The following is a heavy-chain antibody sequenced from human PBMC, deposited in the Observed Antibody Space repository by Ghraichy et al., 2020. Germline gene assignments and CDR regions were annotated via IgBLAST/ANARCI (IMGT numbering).Heavy chain of an antibody. CDR2: IYWDDDK. V-gene: IGHV2-5*02. J-gene: IGHJ6*02. CDR1: GFSLSATGVG. Sequence: SGPTLVKPTQTLTLTCTFSGFSLSATGVGVGWIRQPPGKALEWLALIYWDDDKRYSPSLKNRLTVSKDTSRNQVVLTMTNMDPVDTATYYCAQAFCGGDCRSRYLYVLDVWGQGTTLTVSS. CDR3: AQAFCGGDCRSRYLYVLDV. D-gene: IGHD2-21*02.